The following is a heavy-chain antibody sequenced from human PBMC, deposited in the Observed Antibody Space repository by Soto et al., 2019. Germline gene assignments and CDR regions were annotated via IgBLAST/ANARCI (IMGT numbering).Heavy chain of an antibody. Sequence: QVLLQESGPGLVKPSGTLSLTCAVSSGSISSSNCWGWSRRPPGKGLEWMGEIYHSGTTNYNPSLKSRVTISVDKSKNQFSLKLSSVTAADTAVYYCASLIAVANYWGQGTLVTVSS. J-gene: IGHJ4*02. D-gene: IGHD6-19*01. CDR2: IYHSGTT. CDR1: SGSISSSNC. V-gene: IGHV4-4*02. CDR3: ASLIAVANY.